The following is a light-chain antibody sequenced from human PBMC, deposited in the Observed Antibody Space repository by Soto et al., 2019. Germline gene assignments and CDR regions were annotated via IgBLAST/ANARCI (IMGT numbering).Light chain of an antibody. CDR2: GAS. CDR3: HQFGSSPLT. CDR1: QSVGSSH. V-gene: IGKV3-20*01. J-gene: IGKJ1*01. Sequence: EIVLTQSPGTLYLSPGERATLSCRASQSVGSSHLAWYQQKPGQAPRLLIYGASGRATGIPDRFSGSGSGTDFTLTISRLEPEDSAVYYCHQFGSSPLTFGQGTKVEIK.